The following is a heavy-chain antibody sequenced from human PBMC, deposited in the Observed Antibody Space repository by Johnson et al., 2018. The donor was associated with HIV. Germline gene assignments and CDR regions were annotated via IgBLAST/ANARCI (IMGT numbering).Heavy chain of an antibody. D-gene: IGHD3-16*01. CDR1: GFTFSTYA. J-gene: IGHJ3*02. V-gene: IGHV3-23*04. CDR2: LTPSGGGT. CDR3: AKHRETLVDAFDI. Sequence: VQLVESGGGLVQPGGSLRLSCAASGFTFSTYAMSWVRQAPGKGPEWVSALTPSGGGTYYADSVKGRFTISRDNSKNTLYLQLNSLRAEDTAVFYCAKHRETLVDAFDIWGQGTMVTVSS.